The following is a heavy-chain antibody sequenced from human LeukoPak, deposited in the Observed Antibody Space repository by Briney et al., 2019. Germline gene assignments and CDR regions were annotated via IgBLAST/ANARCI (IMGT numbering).Heavy chain of an antibody. Sequence: GASVKVSCKASGYSFVGYGITWVRQAPGQGLEWMGWISAYNGNTNYAQKLQGRVTMTTDTSTSTAYMELRSLRSDDTAVYYCARGVAYSLSFDYWGQGTLVTVSS. V-gene: IGHV1-18*01. CDR2: ISAYNGNT. D-gene: IGHD6-13*01. CDR1: GYSFVGYG. CDR3: ARGVAYSLSFDY. J-gene: IGHJ4*02.